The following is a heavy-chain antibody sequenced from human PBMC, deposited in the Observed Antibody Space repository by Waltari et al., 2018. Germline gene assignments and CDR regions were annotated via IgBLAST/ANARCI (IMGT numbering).Heavy chain of an antibody. Sequence: QVQLVQSGAEVKKPGASVKISCKASGYTFNRFAIHWVRQAPGQRLEWMGRIIPIFGTANYAQKFQGRVTITADKSTSTAYMELSSLRSEDTAVYYCAAPISSSPPAEYFQHWGQGTLVTVSS. CDR2: IIPIFGTA. J-gene: IGHJ1*01. V-gene: IGHV1-69*13. CDR3: AAPISSSPPAEYFQH. CDR1: GYTFNRFA. D-gene: IGHD6-6*01.